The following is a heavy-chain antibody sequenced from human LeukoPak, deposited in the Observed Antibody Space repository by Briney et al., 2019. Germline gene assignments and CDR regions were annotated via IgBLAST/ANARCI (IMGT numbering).Heavy chain of an antibody. J-gene: IGHJ4*02. CDR1: GFTLSSYA. D-gene: IGHD3-22*01. CDR2: ISGSGGST. V-gene: IGHV3-23*01. Sequence: GGSLRLSCAASGFTLSSYAMSWVRQAPGKGLEWVSAISGSGGSTYYADSVKGRFTISRDNSKNTLYLQMNSLRAEDTAVYYCAKDDRRTYYYDSSGYYYDYWGQGTLVTVS. CDR3: AKDDRRTYYYDSSGYYYDY.